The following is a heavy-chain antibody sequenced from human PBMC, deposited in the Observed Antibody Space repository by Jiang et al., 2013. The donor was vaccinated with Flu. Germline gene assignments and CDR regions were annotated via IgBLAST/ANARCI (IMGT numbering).Heavy chain of an antibody. J-gene: IGHJ6*02. Sequence: EVKKPGASVKVSCKASGYTFTSYAMHWVRQAPGQRLEWMGWINAGNGNTNYAQKLQGRVTMTTDTSASTAYMELSSLRSEDTAVYYCARAGSSYDFWSGYYGYYGMDVWGQGTTVTVSS. D-gene: IGHD3-3*01. CDR1: GYTFTSYA. V-gene: IGHV1-3*01. CDR3: ARAGSSYDFWSGYYGYYGMDV. CDR2: INAGNGNT.